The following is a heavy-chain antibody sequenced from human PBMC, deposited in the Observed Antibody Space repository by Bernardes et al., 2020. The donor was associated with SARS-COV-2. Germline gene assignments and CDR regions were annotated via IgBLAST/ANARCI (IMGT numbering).Heavy chain of an antibody. CDR3: VRIGWELLPDF. V-gene: IGHV4-61*02. Sequence: SETLSLTCSVSGGSISRGHYYWSWIRQPAGKGLEWIGRIDSSGSTNYNPSLKSRVTISVDTSKNQFSLNLRSVAAADTAVYYCVRIGWELLPDFWGQGALVTVSS. CDR1: GGSISRGHYY. J-gene: IGHJ4*02. D-gene: IGHD1-26*01. CDR2: IDSSGST.